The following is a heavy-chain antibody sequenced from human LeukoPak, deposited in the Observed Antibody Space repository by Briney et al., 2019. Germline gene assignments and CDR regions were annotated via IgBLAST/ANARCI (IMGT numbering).Heavy chain of an antibody. J-gene: IGHJ4*02. CDR2: INPYSGDT. CDR1: GYTFTGYH. V-gene: IGHV1-2*06. CDR3: ARDQGSLTRSWYTGY. Sequence: ASVKVSCKASGYTFTGYHIHWVRQAPGQGLEWMGRINPYSGDTNFAQKFQGRVTMTRDTSITTAYMDLSSLTPDDTAVYFCARDQGSLTRSWYTGYWGQGTQVTLSS. D-gene: IGHD6-13*01.